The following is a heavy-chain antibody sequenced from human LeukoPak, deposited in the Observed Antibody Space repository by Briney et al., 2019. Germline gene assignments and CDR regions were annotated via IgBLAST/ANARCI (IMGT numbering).Heavy chain of an antibody. CDR1: GFTFDDYG. CDR3: ATTVTTEFAMDV. Sequence: GGSLRLSCAASGFTFDDYGMSWVRQAPGKGLEWVSGINWNGGSTGYADSVKGRFTISRDNAKNSLYLQMNSLRAEDTALYYCATTVTTEFAMDVWGKGTTVTVSS. J-gene: IGHJ6*04. D-gene: IGHD4-17*01. V-gene: IGHV3-20*04. CDR2: INWNGGST.